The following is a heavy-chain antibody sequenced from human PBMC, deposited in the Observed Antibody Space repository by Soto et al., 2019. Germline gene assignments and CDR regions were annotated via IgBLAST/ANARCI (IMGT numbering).Heavy chain of an antibody. CDR3: ARGYTGYCSGGTCYWFDP. Sequence: EVQLVESGGGLVKPGGSLRLSCAASGFPFSSYSMNWVRQAPGKGLEWVSSISSSASHINDADSVKGRFTISRDNAKNSLYLQMNSLRAEDTAVYYCARGYTGYCSGGTCYWFDPWGQGTLVTVSS. D-gene: IGHD2-15*01. CDR2: ISSSASHI. V-gene: IGHV3-21*01. J-gene: IGHJ5*02. CDR1: GFPFSSYS.